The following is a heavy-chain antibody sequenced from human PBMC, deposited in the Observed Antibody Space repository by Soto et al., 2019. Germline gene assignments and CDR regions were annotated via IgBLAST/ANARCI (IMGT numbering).Heavy chain of an antibody. CDR2: IYHSGSP. CDR3: ARRIPAAPNWFDP. J-gene: IGHJ5*02. CDR1: GGSISSATW. V-gene: IGHV4-4*02. D-gene: IGHD2-2*01. Sequence: PSETLSLTCAVSGGSISSATWWSWVRQSPGRGLEWIGEIYHSGSPNYNPSLKSRVTMLVDKSKNLFSLRLSSVTAADSALYYCARRIPAAPNWFDPWGQGTLVTVSS.